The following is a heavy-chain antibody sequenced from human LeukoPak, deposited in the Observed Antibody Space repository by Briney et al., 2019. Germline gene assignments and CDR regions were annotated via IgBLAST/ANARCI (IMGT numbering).Heavy chain of an antibody. CDR1: GYTFTGYY. D-gene: IGHD6-13*01. J-gene: IGHJ4*02. V-gene: IGHV1-2*02. CDR3: ERDLSRQQLSQGY. Sequence: GASVKVSCKASGYTFTGYYMHWVRQAPGQGLEWMGWINPNSGGTNYAQKFQGRVTMTRDTSISTAYMELSRLRSDDTAVYYCERDLSRQQLSQGYWGQGTLVTVSS. CDR2: INPNSGGT.